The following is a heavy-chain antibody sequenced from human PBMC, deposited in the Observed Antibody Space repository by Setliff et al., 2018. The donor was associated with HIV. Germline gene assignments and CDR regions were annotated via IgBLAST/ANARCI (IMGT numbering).Heavy chain of an antibody. CDR1: GGSMSTYY. CDR2: VYTSGST. V-gene: IGHV4-4*07. CDR3: ALLNHIVVVTALLPGDY. Sequence: SETLSLTCSVSGGSMSTYYWSWVRQPAGKRLEWIGRVYTSGSTIYNPSLRSRVTMSVDTSKSQFSLKLNSVAAADTAVYYCALLNHIVVVTALLPGDYWGQGTPVTVSS. J-gene: IGHJ4*02. D-gene: IGHD2-21*02.